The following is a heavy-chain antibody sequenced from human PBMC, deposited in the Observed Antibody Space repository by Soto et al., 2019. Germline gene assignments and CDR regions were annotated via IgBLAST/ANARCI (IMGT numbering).Heavy chain of an antibody. V-gene: IGHV1-18*04. CDR3: SIYCGDECESGGH. CDR2: INSKHGKS. CDR1: GYTFTSYG. D-gene: IGHD2-21*01. Sequence: QIQLVQSGLEVKKPGASVIVSCQTSGYTFTSYGINWVRQAPGQGLEWMGWINSKHGKSNYAEKFQGRITMTTNTYTRTGYMELRGLKSDDTSVYYGSIYCGDECESGGHWGQGTLVTVAS. J-gene: IGHJ4*02.